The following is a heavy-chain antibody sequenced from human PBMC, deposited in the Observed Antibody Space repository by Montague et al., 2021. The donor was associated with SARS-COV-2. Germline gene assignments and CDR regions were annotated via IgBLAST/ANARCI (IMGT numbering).Heavy chain of an antibody. Sequence: SLRLSCAASGFTFSSYAMHWVRQAPGKGLEWVAVISYDGSNKYYADSVKGQFTISRDNSKNTLYLQMNSLRAEDTAVYYCASPRGPSYYDILTGSAFDYWGQGTLATVSS. CDR1: GFTFSSYA. CDR3: ASPRGPSYYDILTGSAFDY. V-gene: IGHV3-30-3*01. J-gene: IGHJ4*02. CDR2: ISYDGSNK. D-gene: IGHD3-9*01.